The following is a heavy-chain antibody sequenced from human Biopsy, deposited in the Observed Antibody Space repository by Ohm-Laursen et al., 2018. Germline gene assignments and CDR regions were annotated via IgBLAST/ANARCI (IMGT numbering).Heavy chain of an antibody. J-gene: IGHJ6*02. CDR2: IYYSVMT. CDR1: GDYVTKYD. D-gene: IGHD4-11*01. V-gene: IGHV4-59*02. Sequence: SDTLSFTCTVSGDYVTKYDWSWIRQPPGKGLEWIGRIYYSVMTNYNPSLQSRVSISVDTSRNQVSLTLSSVTAADTAVYYCARDSGILNYGNFKYYHYYGMDVWGQGTKVTVSS. CDR3: ARDSGILNYGNFKYYHYYGMDV.